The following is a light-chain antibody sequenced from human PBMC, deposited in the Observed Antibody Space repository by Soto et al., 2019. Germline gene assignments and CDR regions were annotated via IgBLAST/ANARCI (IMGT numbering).Light chain of an antibody. J-gene: IGKJ4*01. CDR3: QQYGSALP. Sequence: ELVLTRSPGTLSLAPVEVATLSFMASQSVRSRYIAWFQQKPGQAPRLLIYGASNRATGIPDRFSGSGSGTDFTLTISRLETEDFAVYYCQQYGSALPFGGGTKVDIK. CDR2: GAS. CDR1: QSVRSRY. V-gene: IGKV3-20*01.